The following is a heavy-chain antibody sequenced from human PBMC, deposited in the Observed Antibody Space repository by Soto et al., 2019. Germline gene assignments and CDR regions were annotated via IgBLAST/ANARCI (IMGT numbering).Heavy chain of an antibody. CDR2: IFSNDEK. CDR1: GFSLSNARMG. Sequence: QVTLKESGPVLVKPTETLTLTCTVSGFSLSNARMGVSWIRQPPGKALEWLAHIFSNDEKSYSTSLKSRLTISKDTSNRQVVLTMTNMDPVDTATYCCALDGDSSTRFDYWGQGTLVTVSS. J-gene: IGHJ4*02. CDR3: ALDGDSSTRFDY. V-gene: IGHV2-26*01. D-gene: IGHD6-13*01.